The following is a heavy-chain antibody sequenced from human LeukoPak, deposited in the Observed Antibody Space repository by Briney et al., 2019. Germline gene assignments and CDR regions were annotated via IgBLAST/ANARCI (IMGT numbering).Heavy chain of an antibody. V-gene: IGHV5-51*01. Sequence: GESLKISCKASGYSFTSYWIGLVRQMPGKGLGGMGIIDPSDSETRYTPSFQGQVTISVDKSLTTADLQWNSLKASDNAMYYWARQTAMGRSGDYWGQGTLVTVSS. CDR1: GYSFTSYW. CDR2: IDPSDSET. CDR3: ARQTAMGRSGDY. J-gene: IGHJ4*02. D-gene: IGHD5-18*01.